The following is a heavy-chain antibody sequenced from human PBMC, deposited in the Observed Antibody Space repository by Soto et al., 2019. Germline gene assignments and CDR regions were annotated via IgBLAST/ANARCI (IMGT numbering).Heavy chain of an antibody. V-gene: IGHV4-31*03. CDR2: IYYSGST. CDR1: GGSISSGGYY. Sequence: SETLSLTCTVSGGSISSGGYYWSWIRQHPGKGLEWIGYIYYSGSTYYNPSLKSRVTISVDTSKNQFSLKLSSVTAADTAVYYCARVVFGCSSTSCYEYYYGMDVWGQGTTVTVSS. CDR3: ARVVFGCSSTSCYEYYYGMDV. J-gene: IGHJ6*02. D-gene: IGHD2-2*01.